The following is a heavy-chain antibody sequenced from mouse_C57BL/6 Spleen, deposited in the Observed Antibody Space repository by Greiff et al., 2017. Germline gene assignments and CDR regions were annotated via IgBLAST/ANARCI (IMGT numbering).Heavy chain of an antibody. CDR2: IYPGSGNT. CDR3: ARSDGNYNYAMDY. V-gene: IGHV1-66*01. D-gene: IGHD2-1*01. Sequence: VKLMESGPELVKPGASVKISCTASGYSFTSYYIHWVKQRPGHGLEWIGWIYPGSGNTKYNEKFKGKATLTADTSSSTAYMQLSSLTSEDSAVYYCARSDGNYNYAMDYWGQGTSVTVSS. CDR1: GYSFTSYY. J-gene: IGHJ4*01.